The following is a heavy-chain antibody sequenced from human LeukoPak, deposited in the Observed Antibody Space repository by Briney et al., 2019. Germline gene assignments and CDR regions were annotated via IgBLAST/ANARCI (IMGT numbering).Heavy chain of an antibody. V-gene: IGHV3-66*02. CDR1: GFTVTSSY. CDR2: LYSGGQT. Sequence: GGSLRLSCAASGFTVTSSYMSWVRQAPGKGLEWVAVLYSGGQTYYAGSVRGRFTTSRDASKNTLYLQMNSLRAEDTAEYYCARARCDTCGYGSWGQGTLVTVSP. CDR3: ARARCDTCGYGS. D-gene: IGHD5-12*01. J-gene: IGHJ5*02.